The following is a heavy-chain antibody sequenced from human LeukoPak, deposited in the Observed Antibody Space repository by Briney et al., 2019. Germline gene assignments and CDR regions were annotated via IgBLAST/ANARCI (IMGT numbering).Heavy chain of an antibody. CDR1: GFTFSSYA. J-gene: IGHJ4*02. Sequence: PGRSLRLSCAASGFTFSSYAMHWVRQAPGKGLEWVAVIWYDGSNKYCADSVKGRFAISRDNSKNTLYLQMNSLRAEDTAVYYCASRKPGIAAAVDWGQGTLVTVSS. D-gene: IGHD6-13*01. CDR3: ASRKPGIAAAVD. V-gene: IGHV3-33*08. CDR2: IWYDGSNK.